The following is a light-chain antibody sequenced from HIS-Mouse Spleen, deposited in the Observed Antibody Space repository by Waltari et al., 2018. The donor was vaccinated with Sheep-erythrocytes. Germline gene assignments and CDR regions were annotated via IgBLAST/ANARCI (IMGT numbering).Light chain of an antibody. CDR2: KVS. V-gene: IGKV2-30*01. J-gene: IGKJ2*01. CDR1: QSLVYSDGNTY. Sequence: DVVMTQSPLSLPVTLGQPASISCRSSQSLVYSDGNTYLNWFQQRPGQSPRRLIYKVSNRDSEVPDRFSGSESGTDFTLRISRVEAEDVGVYYCMQGTHWLYTFGQGTKLEIK. CDR3: MQGTHWLYT.